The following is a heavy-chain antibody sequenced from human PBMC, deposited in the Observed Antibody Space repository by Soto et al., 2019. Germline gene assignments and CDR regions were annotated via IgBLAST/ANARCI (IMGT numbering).Heavy chain of an antibody. CDR2: ISGSGDKT. D-gene: IGHD5-18*01. J-gene: IGHJ5*02. CDR1: GFTFSNYA. V-gene: IGHV3-23*01. Sequence: EVQLLESGGDLVQPGGSLRLSCVASGFTFSNYAMSWVRQAPGKGLEWVSAISGSGDKTYYADSVKGRVTISRDNSKNTPYMQMNSRGAEDTAVYYCAKDQLVWDTAMSFDPWGQGTLVTVSS. CDR3: AKDQLVWDTAMSFDP.